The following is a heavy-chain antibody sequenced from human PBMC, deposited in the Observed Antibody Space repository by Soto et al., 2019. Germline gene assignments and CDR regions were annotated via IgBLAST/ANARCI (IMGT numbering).Heavy chain of an antibody. D-gene: IGHD3-10*01. Sequence: EVQLVESGGGLVKPGGSFRLSGAASGFTLSTAGMSWVRQAPGKGLEWVGRIKSKTDGGTTDYAAPVKGRFTISRDDSKNTLYLQMNSLKTEDTAVYYCTTITMVRGVLDYWGQGTLFTVSS. V-gene: IGHV3-15*01. CDR2: IKSKTDGGTT. CDR3: TTITMVRGVLDY. CDR1: GFTLSTAG. J-gene: IGHJ4*02.